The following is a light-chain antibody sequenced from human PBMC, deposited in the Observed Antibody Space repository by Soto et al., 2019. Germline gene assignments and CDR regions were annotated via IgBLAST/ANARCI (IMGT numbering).Light chain of an antibody. CDR3: QQYNSYYT. V-gene: IGKV1-5*01. CDR2: DIS. CDR1: QSISSW. J-gene: IGKJ1*01. Sequence: DIQITQSPSTLSASVGDRVTITCRASQSISSWLAWYQPKPGKAPKLLIYDISSSERGVPSRLSGSGSRTEFTLTIRSLQPDDSATYYCQQYNSYYTFGQGTKVDIK.